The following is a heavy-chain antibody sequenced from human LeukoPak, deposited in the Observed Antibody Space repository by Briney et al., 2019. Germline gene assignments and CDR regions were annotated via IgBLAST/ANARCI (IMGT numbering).Heavy chain of an antibody. J-gene: IGHJ4*02. CDR2: ISSSGSTI. CDR1: GFTLSSFE. Sequence: GGSLRLSCAASGFTLSSFEMNWVRQAPGKGLEWVSYISSSGSTIYYADSVEGRFTVSRDNAKNSLYLQMNSLRAEDTAVYYCARGVSSSWLKYFDYWGRGTLVTVSS. D-gene: IGHD6-13*01. CDR3: ARGVSSSWLKYFDY. V-gene: IGHV3-48*03.